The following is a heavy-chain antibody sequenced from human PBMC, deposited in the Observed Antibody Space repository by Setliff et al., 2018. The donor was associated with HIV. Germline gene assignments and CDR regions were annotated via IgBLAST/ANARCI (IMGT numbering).Heavy chain of an antibody. Sequence: GGSLRLSCAASGFTFSSYSMNWVRQAPGKGLEWVSSISSSSSYIYYADSVKGRFTISRDNSKNILYLQMNSLRAEDTAVYYCAKDFARYSSYYHGMDVWGQGTTVTVSS. V-gene: IGHV3-21*01. CDR1: GFTFSSYS. CDR3: AKDFARYSSYYHGMDV. J-gene: IGHJ6*02. CDR2: ISSSSSYI. D-gene: IGHD5-18*01.